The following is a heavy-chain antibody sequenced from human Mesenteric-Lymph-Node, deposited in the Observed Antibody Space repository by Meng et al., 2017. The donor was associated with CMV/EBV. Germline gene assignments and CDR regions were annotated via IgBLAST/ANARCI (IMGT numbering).Heavy chain of an antibody. CDR3: ARNDFSNYYYGVDV. J-gene: IGHJ6*02. D-gene: IGHD4-11*01. V-gene: IGHV3-30-3*01. CDR1: GFDFSYYE. CDR2: ILDDGSNK. Sequence: GESLKISCAASGFDFSYYEMTWVRQAPGKGLEWVALILDDGSNKYYADSVRGRFTISRDNSKNTLYLQMNSLRAEDTAVYYCARNDFSNYYYGVDVWGQGTTVTVSS.